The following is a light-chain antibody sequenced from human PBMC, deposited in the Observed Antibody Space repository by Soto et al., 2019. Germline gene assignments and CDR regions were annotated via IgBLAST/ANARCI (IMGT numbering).Light chain of an antibody. V-gene: IGKV3-20*01. Sequence: EIVLTQSPGTLSLSPGERATLSCRASQSVSSSYLAWYQQKPGQAPRLLIYGASSGATGIPDRFSGIGSGTDFTLTISRLEPEDFAVCYCQSQLTFGGGT. CDR2: GAS. CDR1: QSVSSSY. CDR3: QSQLT. J-gene: IGKJ4*01.